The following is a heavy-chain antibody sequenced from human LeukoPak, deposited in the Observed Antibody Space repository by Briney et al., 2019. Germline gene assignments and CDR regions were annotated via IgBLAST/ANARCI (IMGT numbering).Heavy chain of an antibody. Sequence: GASVKVSCKASGYTFASYGISWVRQAPGQGLEWMGWISAYNGNTNYAQKLQGRVTITRNTSISTAYMELSSLRSEDTAVYYCARGRFSGYCSSTSCDKYGAFDYWGQGTLVTVSS. V-gene: IGHV1-18*01. CDR3: ARGRFSGYCSSTSCDKYGAFDY. D-gene: IGHD2-2*02. J-gene: IGHJ4*02. CDR1: GYTFASYG. CDR2: ISAYNGNT.